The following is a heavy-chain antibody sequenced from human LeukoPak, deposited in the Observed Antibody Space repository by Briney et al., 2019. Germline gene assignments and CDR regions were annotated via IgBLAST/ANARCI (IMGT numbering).Heavy chain of an antibody. J-gene: IGHJ4*02. CDR3: AKGIAVAAPFDY. Sequence: GSLRLSCAASGFTFSNYAMSWVRQAPGKGLEWVSGISGSGGSTHYADSVKGRFAISRDNLKNTLYLQMNSLRAEDTAVYYCAKGIAVAAPFDYWGQGTLVTVSS. CDR1: GFTFSNYA. D-gene: IGHD6-19*01. V-gene: IGHV3-23*01. CDR2: ISGSGGST.